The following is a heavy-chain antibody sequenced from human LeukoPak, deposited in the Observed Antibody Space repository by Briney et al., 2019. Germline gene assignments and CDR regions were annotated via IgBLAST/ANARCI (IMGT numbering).Heavy chain of an antibody. CDR3: AVFRCRSISCPRPYFFDY. D-gene: IGHD2-2*01. V-gene: IGHV4-34*01. Sequence: SETLSLTCAVYGGSFSGYYWSWIRQPPGKGLEWIGEIYHSGSINYNPSLKSRVTISVDKSKNQFSLKLSSVTAADTAVYYCAVFRCRSISCPRPYFFDYWGQGNLVTVSS. CDR1: GGSFSGYY. CDR2: IYHSGSI. J-gene: IGHJ4*02.